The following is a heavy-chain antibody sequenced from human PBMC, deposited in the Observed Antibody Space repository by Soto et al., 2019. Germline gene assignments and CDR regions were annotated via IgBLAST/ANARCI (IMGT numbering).Heavy chain of an antibody. D-gene: IGHD1-26*01. CDR3: ARDRGWEPRSDFDY. Sequence: GGSLRLSCAASGFTFSSYAMHWVRQAPGKGPEWVAVISYDGSNKYYADSVKGRFTISRDNSKNTLYLQMNSLRAEDTAVYYCARDRGWEPRSDFDYWGQGTLVTVSS. J-gene: IGHJ4*02. V-gene: IGHV3-30-3*01. CDR1: GFTFSSYA. CDR2: ISYDGSNK.